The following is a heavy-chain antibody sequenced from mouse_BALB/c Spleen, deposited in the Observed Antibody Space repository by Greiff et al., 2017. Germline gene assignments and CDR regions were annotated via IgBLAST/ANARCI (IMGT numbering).Heavy chain of an antibody. J-gene: IGHJ1*01. CDR1: GYSITSDYA. D-gene: IGHD2-14*01. CDR3: ARNDRYTGYFDV. CDR2: ISYSGST. V-gene: IGHV3-2*02. Sequence: EVKVEESGPGLVKPSQSLSLTCTVTGYSITSDYAWNWIRQFPGNKLEWMGYISYSGSTSYNPSLKSRISITRDTSKNQFFLQLNSVTTEDTATYYCARNDRYTGYFDVWGAGTTVTVSS.